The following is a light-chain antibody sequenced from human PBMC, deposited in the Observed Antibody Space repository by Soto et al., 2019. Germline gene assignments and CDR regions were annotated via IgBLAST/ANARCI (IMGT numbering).Light chain of an antibody. CDR2: WAS. Sequence: DVVMTQSPDSLAVSLGEWATINCKSSQSVLYTSNNKNYLAWYQVRPGQPPKLLISWASTRESGVPDRFSGSGSVTDFTLTISSLQAEDVAVYYCQQYYRSPPTFGGGTKVEIK. CDR3: QQYYRSPPT. J-gene: IGKJ4*01. CDR1: QSVLYTSNNKNY. V-gene: IGKV4-1*01.